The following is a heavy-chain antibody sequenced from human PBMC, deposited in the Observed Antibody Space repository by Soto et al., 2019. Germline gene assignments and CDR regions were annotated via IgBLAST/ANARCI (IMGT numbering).Heavy chain of an antibody. J-gene: IGHJ3*02. Sequence: GGSLRLSCAASGFTFSSYGMHWVRQAPGKGLEWVAVIWYDGSNKYYADSVKGRFTISRDNSKNTLYLQMNSLRAEDTAVYYCARDRRAPPDPLAIWGQGTMVTVSS. D-gene: IGHD3-10*01. CDR3: ARDRRAPPDPLAI. CDR2: IWYDGSNK. CDR1: GFTFSSYG. V-gene: IGHV3-33*01.